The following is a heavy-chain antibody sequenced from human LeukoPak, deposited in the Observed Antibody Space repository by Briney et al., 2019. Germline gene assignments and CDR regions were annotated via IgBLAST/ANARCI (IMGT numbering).Heavy chain of an antibody. CDR3: AKPSITDDYFDY. Sequence: PGGSLRLSCAASGFTFISYAVNWARQAPGKGLQWVSGISSSGGRTYYADSVKGRFTISRDNSKNMLYLQMNSLRAEDTAVYYCAKPSITDDYFDYWGQGTLVTVSS. J-gene: IGHJ4*02. D-gene: IGHD3-10*01. CDR2: ISSSGGRT. V-gene: IGHV3-23*01. CDR1: GFTFISYA.